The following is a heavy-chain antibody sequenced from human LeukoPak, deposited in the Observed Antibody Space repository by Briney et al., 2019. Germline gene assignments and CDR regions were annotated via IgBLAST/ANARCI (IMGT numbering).Heavy chain of an antibody. V-gene: IGHV4-38-2*02. CDR3: ARDRGTYYYDSSGYYHWYFDL. Sequence: SETLSLTCAVSGYSISSGYYWGWIRQPPGKGLEWIGYIYYSGSTYYNPSLKSRVTISVDTSKNQFSLKLSSVTAADTAVYYCARDRGTYYYDSSGYYHWYFDLWGRGTLVTVSS. D-gene: IGHD3-22*01. CDR1: GYSISSGYY. J-gene: IGHJ2*01. CDR2: IYYSGST.